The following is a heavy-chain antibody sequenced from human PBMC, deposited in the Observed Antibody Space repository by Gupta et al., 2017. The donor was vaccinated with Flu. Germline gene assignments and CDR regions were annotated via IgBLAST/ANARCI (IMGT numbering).Heavy chain of an antibody. V-gene: IGHV3-74*01. CDR3: VRGTNGWNGFDY. J-gene: IGHJ4*02. Sequence: EVQLVEPGGGLVQPGGSLRLSCAASGFTLRGYWMHWVRQPTGKGLVGVSRIDRDGSGTTYDADSVKGRFTISRDNAKNTLYLQMNGLRDEDTAMYYCVRGTNGWNGFDYWGQGTLVTVSS. CDR1: GFTLRGYW. CDR2: IDRDGSGT. D-gene: IGHD1-1*01.